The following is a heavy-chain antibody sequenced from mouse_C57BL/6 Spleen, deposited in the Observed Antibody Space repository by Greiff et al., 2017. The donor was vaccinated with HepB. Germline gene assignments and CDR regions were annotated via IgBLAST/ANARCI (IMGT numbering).Heavy chain of an antibody. J-gene: IGHJ3*01. CDR3: ASPPYDDDVGAWFDY. CDR1: GYSITSGYY. D-gene: IGHD2-4*01. V-gene: IGHV3-6*01. Sequence: EVQLQQSGPGLVKPSQSLSLTCSVTGYSITSGYYWNWIRQFPGNKLEWMGYISYDGSNNYNPSLKNRTSITRDTSKNQFFLQLNSVTTEDTANYYGASPPYDDDVGAWFDYWGQGTLVTVSA. CDR2: ISYDGSN.